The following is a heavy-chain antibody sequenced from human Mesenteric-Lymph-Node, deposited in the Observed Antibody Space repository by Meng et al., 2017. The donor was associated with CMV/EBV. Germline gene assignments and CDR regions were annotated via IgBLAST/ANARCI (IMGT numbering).Heavy chain of an antibody. CDR2: ISGSAIDT. V-gene: IGHV3-23*01. CDR1: GFTFSSYD. J-gene: IGHJ4*02. CDR3: AKDLYGGSYYPRPFDY. Sequence: ESLKISCAASGFTFSSYDMSWVRQAPGKGLEWVSAISGSAIDTYYADSLKGRFTISRDNSKDTLYLQMNSLRADDTAVYYCAKDLYGGSYYPRPFDYWGQGTLVTVSS. D-gene: IGHD1-26*01.